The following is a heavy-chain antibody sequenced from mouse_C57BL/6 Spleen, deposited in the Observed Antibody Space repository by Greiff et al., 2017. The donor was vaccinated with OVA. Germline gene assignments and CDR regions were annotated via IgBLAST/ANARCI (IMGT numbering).Heavy chain of an antibody. V-gene: IGHV1-64*01. CDR1: GYTFTSYW. D-gene: IGHD1-2*01. Sequence: QVQLQQPGAELVKPGASVKLSCKASGYTFTSYWMNWVKQRPGQGLEWIGMIHPNSGSTNYNEKFKSKATLTVDKSSSPSYMQLSSLTSEDSAVYYGARDGRSRFAYWGQGTLVTVSA. CDR3: ARDGRSRFAY. CDR2: IHPNSGST. J-gene: IGHJ3*01.